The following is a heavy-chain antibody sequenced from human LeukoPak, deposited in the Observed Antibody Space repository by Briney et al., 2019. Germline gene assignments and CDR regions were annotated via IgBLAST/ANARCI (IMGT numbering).Heavy chain of an antibody. Sequence: ASVKVSCKASGYTFTSYYMHWVRQAPGQGLEWMGIINPSGGSTSYAQKFQGRVTMTRDTSTSTVYMELSSLRSEDTAVYYCARDDCTNGVWPNYFDYWGQGTLVTVSS. J-gene: IGHJ4*02. CDR1: GYTFTSYY. CDR2: INPSGGST. V-gene: IGHV1-46*03. D-gene: IGHD2-8*01. CDR3: ARDDCTNGVWPNYFDY.